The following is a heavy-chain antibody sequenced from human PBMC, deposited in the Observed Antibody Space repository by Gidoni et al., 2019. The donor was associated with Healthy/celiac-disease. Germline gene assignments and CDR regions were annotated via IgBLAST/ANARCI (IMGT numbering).Heavy chain of an antibody. J-gene: IGHJ6*02. CDR2: IIPIFGTA. D-gene: IGHD4-17*01. Sequence: PGSSVKVSCKASGGPFSSYAISWVRQAPGQGLEWMGGIIPIFGTANYAQKFQGRVTITADESTSTAYMELSSLRSEDTAVYYCARDPDYGGNSEYYYGMDVWGQGTTVTVSS. V-gene: IGHV1-69*01. CDR1: GGPFSSYA. CDR3: ARDPDYGGNSEYYYGMDV.